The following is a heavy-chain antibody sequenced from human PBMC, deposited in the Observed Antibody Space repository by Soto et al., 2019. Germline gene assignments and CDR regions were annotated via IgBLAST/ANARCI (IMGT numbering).Heavy chain of an antibody. CDR2: ISPDDGNT. CDR3: ARVEAPFGESLH. D-gene: IGHD3-10*01. CDR1: GYTFNSYT. V-gene: IGHV1-18*01. Sequence: ASVKVSCKASGYTFNSYTIAWVRQAPGQGLEWLGWISPDDGNTEYEQKFQGRVTMTADTLTNNAYLELRSLKSDDTAIYYCARVEAPFGESLHWGQGTPVTVSS. J-gene: IGHJ4*02.